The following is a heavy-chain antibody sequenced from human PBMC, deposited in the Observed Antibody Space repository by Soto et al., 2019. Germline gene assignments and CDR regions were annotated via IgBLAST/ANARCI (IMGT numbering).Heavy chain of an antibody. CDR1: GFTFSSYG. V-gene: IGHV3-33*01. Sequence: SGGSLRLSCAASGFTFSSYGMHWVRQAPGKGLEWVAVIWYDGSNKYYADSVKGRFTISRDNSKNTLYLQMNSLRAEDTAVYYCARGGEYCTNGVCYYFDYWGQGTLVTVSS. CDR3: ARGGEYCTNGVCYYFDY. CDR2: IWYDGSNK. J-gene: IGHJ4*02. D-gene: IGHD2-8*01.